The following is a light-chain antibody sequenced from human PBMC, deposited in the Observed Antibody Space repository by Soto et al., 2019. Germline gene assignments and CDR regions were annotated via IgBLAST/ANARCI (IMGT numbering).Light chain of an antibody. CDR2: DAS. Sequence: EIVMTQSPATLYVSPGERVTLSCRASQSVNSNMAWYQQKPGQVPRVLIYDASTRDTGIPARFSGSGSGKEFTLPITKLQLEDFAVYDCQQYDNWPRWTFGQGTKVDLK. CDR1: QSVNSN. V-gene: IGKV3-15*01. J-gene: IGKJ1*01. CDR3: QQYDNWPRWT.